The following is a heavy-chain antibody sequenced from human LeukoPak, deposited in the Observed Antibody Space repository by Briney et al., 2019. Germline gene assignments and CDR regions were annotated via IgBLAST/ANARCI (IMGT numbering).Heavy chain of an antibody. Sequence: SETLSLTCTVSGGSISSYYWSWIRQPPGKGLEWIGYIYYSGSTNYNPSLKSRVTISVDTSNNQFSLKLSSVTAADTAVYYCARAVQGYSSGWYSFYFDYWGQGTLVTVSS. CDR3: ARAVQGYSSGWYSFYFDY. D-gene: IGHD6-19*01. CDR1: GGSISSYY. CDR2: IYYSGST. J-gene: IGHJ4*02. V-gene: IGHV4-59*01.